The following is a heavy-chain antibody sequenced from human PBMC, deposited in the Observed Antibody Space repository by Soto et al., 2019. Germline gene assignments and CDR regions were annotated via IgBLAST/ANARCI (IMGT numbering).Heavy chain of an antibody. Sequence: QVQLQESGPGLVKPSQTLSLTCTVSGGSISSGGYYWSWIRQHPGKGLEWIGYIYYSGSTYYNPSLKSRVTLSVDTSKNQFSLKLSSVPAADTAVYYCATSLVAAAGPPTHYYYYYGMDVWGQGTTVTVSS. J-gene: IGHJ6*02. V-gene: IGHV4-31*03. CDR3: ATSLVAAAGPPTHYYYYYGMDV. CDR2: IYYSGST. CDR1: GGSISSGGYY. D-gene: IGHD6-13*01.